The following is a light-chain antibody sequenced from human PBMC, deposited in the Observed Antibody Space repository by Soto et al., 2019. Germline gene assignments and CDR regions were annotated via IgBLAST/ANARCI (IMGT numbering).Light chain of an antibody. CDR1: SSDVGAYDY. J-gene: IGLJ3*02. V-gene: IGLV2-11*01. CDR3: SSYAGRYSWV. Sequence: QSVLTQPRSVSGSPGQSVTVSCTGTSSDVGAYDYVSWYQHHPGNAPKMLIYDVTRRPSGVPDRFSASKSGNTASLTISGLQAEDEADYYCSSYAGRYSWVFGGGTKLTVL. CDR2: DVT.